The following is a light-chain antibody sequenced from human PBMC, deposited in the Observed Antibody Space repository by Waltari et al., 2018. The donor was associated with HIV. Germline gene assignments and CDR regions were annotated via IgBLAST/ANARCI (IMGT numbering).Light chain of an antibody. CDR1: QSLLHSNGYNY. CDR3: MQALQTPLT. J-gene: IGKJ4*01. Sequence: DIVMTQSPLSLPVTPGDPASISCRSSQSLLHSNGYNYLDWYLQKPGQSPQLLIYLGSNRASGVPDRFSGSGSGTDFTLKISRVEAEDVGVYYCMQALQTPLTFGGGTKVGIK. V-gene: IGKV2-28*01. CDR2: LGS.